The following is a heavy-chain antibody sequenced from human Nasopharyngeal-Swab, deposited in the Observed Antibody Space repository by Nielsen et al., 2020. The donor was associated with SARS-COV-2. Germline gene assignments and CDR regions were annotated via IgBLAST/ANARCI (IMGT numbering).Heavy chain of an antibody. CDR2: ISYDGSNK. Sequence: GGSLRLSCAASGFTFSSYAMHWVRQAPGKGLGWGAVISYDGSNKYYADSVKGRFTISRDNSKNTLYLQMNSLRAEDTAVYYCARVGDDDYGDFPLPYYYYYMDVWGKGTTVTVSS. J-gene: IGHJ6*03. CDR1: GFTFSSYA. CDR3: ARVGDDDYGDFPLPYYYYYMDV. D-gene: IGHD4-17*01. V-gene: IGHV3-30-3*01.